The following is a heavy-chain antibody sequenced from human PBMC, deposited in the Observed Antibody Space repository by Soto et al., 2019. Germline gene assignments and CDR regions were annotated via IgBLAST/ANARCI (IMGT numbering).Heavy chain of an antibody. D-gene: IGHD1-20*01. CDR2: IIPIFGTA. J-gene: IGHJ5*02. Sequence: ASVKVSCKASGGTFSSYAISWVRQAPGQGLEWMGGIIPIFGTANYAQKFQGRVTITANESTRTAYMELSSLSSEDTAVYYCARDVITGTENWFAPWGQGTLVTVSS. V-gene: IGHV1-69*13. CDR3: ARDVITGTENWFAP. CDR1: GGTFSSYA.